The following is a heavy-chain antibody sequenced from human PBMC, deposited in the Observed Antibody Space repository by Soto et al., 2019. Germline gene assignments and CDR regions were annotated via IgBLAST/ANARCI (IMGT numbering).Heavy chain of an antibody. CDR2: IYYSGST. J-gene: IGHJ5*02. V-gene: IGHV4-39*01. Sequence: QLQLQESGPGLVKPSETLSLTCTVSGGSISSSSYYWGWIRQPPGKGLEWIGSIYYSGSTYYNPSLKSRVTISVATFKHLFSLKLSSVTAADTAVYYCAMPTYYYGSGSYYNGNNWFDPWGQGTLVTVSS. CDR1: GGSISSSSYY. D-gene: IGHD3-10*01. CDR3: AMPTYYYGSGSYYNGNNWFDP.